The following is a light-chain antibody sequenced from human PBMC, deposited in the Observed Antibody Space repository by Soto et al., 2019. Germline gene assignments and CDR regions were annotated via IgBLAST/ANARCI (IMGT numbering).Light chain of an antibody. Sequence: LVMTRSPAPLSVSPWALATFSCRGGQSVNNNLAWYQLQPGQPPRLLVYGASIRATGIPARFSGSGSGTEYTLSISRLQSEDFGVYFCQQYDQWWTFGQGTKVDIK. CDR1: QSVNNN. CDR2: GAS. CDR3: QQYDQWWT. V-gene: IGKV3-15*01. J-gene: IGKJ1*01.